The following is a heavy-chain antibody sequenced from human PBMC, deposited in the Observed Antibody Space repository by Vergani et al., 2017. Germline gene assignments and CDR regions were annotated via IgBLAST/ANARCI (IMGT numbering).Heavy chain of an antibody. CDR2: IYPGDSDT. V-gene: IGHV5-51*01. Sequence: EVQLVQSGAEVKKPGESLKISCKGSGYSFTSYWIGWVRQMPGKGLEWMGIIYPGDSDTRYSPSFQGQVTISADKSISTAYLQWSSLKASDTAMYYCATPRGGVYSYGPDQAFDYWGQGTLVTVSS. CDR3: ATPRGGVYSYGPDQAFDY. CDR1: GYSFTSYW. J-gene: IGHJ4*02. D-gene: IGHD5-18*01.